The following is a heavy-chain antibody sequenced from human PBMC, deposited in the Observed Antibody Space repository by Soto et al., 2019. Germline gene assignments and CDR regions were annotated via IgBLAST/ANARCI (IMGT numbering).Heavy chain of an antibody. V-gene: IGHV1-2*04. CDR3: ARVSRELSLVTFPYYYYYMDV. J-gene: IGHJ6*03. Sequence: ASVKVSCKASGYTFTGYYMHWVRQAPGQGLEWMGWINPNSGGTNYAQKFQGWVTMTRDTSISTAYMELSRLRSDDTAVYYCARVSRELSLVTFPYYYYYMDVWGKGTTVTVSS. CDR1: GYTFTGYY. CDR2: INPNSGGT. D-gene: IGHD3-16*02.